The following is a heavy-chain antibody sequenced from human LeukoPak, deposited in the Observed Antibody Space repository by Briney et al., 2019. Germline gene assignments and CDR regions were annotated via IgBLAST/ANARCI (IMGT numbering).Heavy chain of an antibody. V-gene: IGHV1-2*06. CDR1: GYTITGYY. CDR3: ARDLRYYDPSGYP. D-gene: IGHD3-22*01. J-gene: IGHJ5*02. CDR2: INPNSGGT. Sequence: ASVKVSCKASGYTITGYYMHWVRQAPGQGLEWMGRINPNSGGTNSAQKFQGRITMTRDTSISTAYMELSRLRSDDTAVYYCARDLRYYDPSGYPWGQGTLVTVSS.